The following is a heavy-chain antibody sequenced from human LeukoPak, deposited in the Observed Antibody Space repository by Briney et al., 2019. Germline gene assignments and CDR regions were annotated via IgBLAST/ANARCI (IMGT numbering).Heavy chain of an antibody. CDR1: GYTFTSYY. D-gene: IGHD6-19*01. CDR3: ARVYGVAGHRDTFYGVDV. Sequence: ASVKVSCKASGYTFTSYYMHWVRQAPGQGLEWMGIINPSGGSTSYAQKFQGRVTMTRDTSTSTVYMELSSLRSEDTAVYYCARVYGVAGHRDTFYGVDVWGKGTTVTVSS. J-gene: IGHJ6*04. CDR2: INPSGGST. V-gene: IGHV1-46*01.